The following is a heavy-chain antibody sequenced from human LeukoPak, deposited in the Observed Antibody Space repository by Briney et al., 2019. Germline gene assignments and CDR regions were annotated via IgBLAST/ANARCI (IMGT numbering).Heavy chain of an antibody. Sequence: GGSLRLSCAASGFTFSSYWMHWVRQAPGKGLVWVSRINGDGSSTSYADSVKGRFTISRDNAKNTLYLQMNSLRAEDTAVYYCARINYYDSSGFDYWGQGTLVTVSS. J-gene: IGHJ4*02. CDR2: INGDGSST. V-gene: IGHV3-74*01. D-gene: IGHD3-22*01. CDR1: GFTFSSYW. CDR3: ARINYYDSSGFDY.